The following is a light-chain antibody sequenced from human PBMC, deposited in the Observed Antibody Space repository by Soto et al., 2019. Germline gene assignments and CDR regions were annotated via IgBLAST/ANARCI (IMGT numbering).Light chain of an antibody. CDR2: GAS. V-gene: IGKV3-15*01. Sequence: EIVMTQSQGTRSVSPGDRATFSCRASQSISGNLVWYQPKPGQAPRLLTYGASTRATGIPARFSGSGSGTEFTLTISSLQPEDFAVYYCQQYYNWPRTFGQGTKVDI. CDR3: QQYYNWPRT. J-gene: IGKJ1*01. CDR1: QSISGN.